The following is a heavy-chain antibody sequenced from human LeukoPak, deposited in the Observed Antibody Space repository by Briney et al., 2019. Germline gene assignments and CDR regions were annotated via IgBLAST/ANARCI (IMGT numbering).Heavy chain of an antibody. CDR1: GGSISSSSYY. J-gene: IGHJ4*02. Sequence: SETLSLTCTVSGGSISSSSYYWGWIRQPPGKGLEWIGSIYYSGSTYYNPSLKSRVTISVDTSKNQFSLKLSSVTAADTAVYYCAGHDLLSGEHFALDYWGQGTLVTVSS. V-gene: IGHV4-39*01. CDR3: AGHDLLSGEHFALDY. D-gene: IGHD2/OR15-2a*01. CDR2: IYYSGST.